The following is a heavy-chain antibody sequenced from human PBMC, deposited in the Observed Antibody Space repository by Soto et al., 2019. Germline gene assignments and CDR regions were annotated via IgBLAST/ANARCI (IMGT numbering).Heavy chain of an antibody. CDR2: IYYSGST. CDR1: GGSISSGGYY. D-gene: IGHD3-10*01. J-gene: IGHJ4*02. V-gene: IGHV4-31*03. CDR3: ASFGELTRADFDY. Sequence: SETLSLTCTVSGGSISSGGYYWSWIRQHPGKGLEWIGYIYYSGSTYYNPSLKSRVTISVDTSKNQFSLKLSSVTAADTAVYYCASFGELTRADFDYWGQGTLVTVSS.